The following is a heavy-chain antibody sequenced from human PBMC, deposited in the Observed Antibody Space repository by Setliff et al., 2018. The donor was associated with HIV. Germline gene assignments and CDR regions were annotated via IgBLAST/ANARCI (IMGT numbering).Heavy chain of an antibody. D-gene: IGHD3-22*01. CDR1: GGSISFYY. V-gene: IGHV4-59*01. J-gene: IGHJ4*02. CDR2: TFDNGNT. Sequence: SETLSLTCSISGGSISFYYRNWLRQTPGKGLEWIAYTFDNGNTHYNPSLESRVTLSLDTSRNLFSLRLASVTAADTAVYYCARDPGDYDRKFDHWGQGARGTVSA. CDR3: ARDPGDYDRKFDH.